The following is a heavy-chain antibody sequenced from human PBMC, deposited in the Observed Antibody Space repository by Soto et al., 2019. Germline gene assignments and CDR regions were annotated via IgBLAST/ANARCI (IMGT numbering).Heavy chain of an antibody. Sequence: QVQLQESGPGLVKPSETLSLTCTVSGGSISSYYWSWIRQPPGKGLEWIGYIYYSGSTNYNPSLKSRVTISVDTSKNQFSLKLSSVTAADTAVYYCAREERFGQLDYWGQGTLVTVSS. CDR3: AREERFGQLDY. J-gene: IGHJ4*02. CDR1: GGSISSYY. V-gene: IGHV4-59*01. CDR2: IYYSGST. D-gene: IGHD3-16*01.